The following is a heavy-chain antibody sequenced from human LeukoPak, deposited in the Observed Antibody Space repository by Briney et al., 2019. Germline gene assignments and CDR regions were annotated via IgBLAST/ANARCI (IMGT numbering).Heavy chain of an antibody. Sequence: GGSLRLSCAASGFTFSSYWMSWVRQAPGKGLEWVSAISGSGGSTYYADSVKGRFTISRDNAKNSLYLQMNGLRAEDTAVYCCARDPAEADCWGQGTLVTVSS. J-gene: IGHJ4*02. CDR1: GFTFSSYW. V-gene: IGHV3-23*01. CDR2: ISGSGGST. CDR3: ARDPAEADC.